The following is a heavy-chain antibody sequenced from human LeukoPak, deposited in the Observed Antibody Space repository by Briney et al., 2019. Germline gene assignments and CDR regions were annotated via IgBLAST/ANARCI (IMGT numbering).Heavy chain of an antibody. Sequence: ASVKVSCKASGGTFSSYAISWVRQAPGQGLEWMGGIIPIFGTANYAQKFQGRVTITADESTSTAYMELSSLRSEDTAVYYCARVARTTRYHFDYWGQGTLVTVSS. V-gene: IGHV1-69*13. CDR1: GGTFSSYA. J-gene: IGHJ4*02. CDR3: ARVARTTRYHFDY. CDR2: IIPIFGTA. D-gene: IGHD4-17*01.